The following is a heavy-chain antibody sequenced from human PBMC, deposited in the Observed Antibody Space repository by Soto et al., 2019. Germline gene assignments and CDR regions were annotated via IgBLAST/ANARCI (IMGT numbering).Heavy chain of an antibody. Sequence: ASVKVSCKASGGTFSSYAISWVRQAPGQGLEWMGGIIPIFGTANYAQKFQGRVTITADESTSTAYMELSSLRSEDTAVYYCARAPFLAYDYSNYENFDYWGQGTLVTVSS. CDR1: GGTFSSYA. D-gene: IGHD4-4*01. V-gene: IGHV1-69*13. CDR3: ARAPFLAYDYSNYENFDY. J-gene: IGHJ4*02. CDR2: IIPIFGTA.